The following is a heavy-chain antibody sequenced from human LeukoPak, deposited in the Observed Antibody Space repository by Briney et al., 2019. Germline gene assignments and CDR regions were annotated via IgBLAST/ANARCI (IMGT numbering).Heavy chain of an antibody. CDR3: PRRRGFFYYFDY. V-gene: IGHV4-39*01. CDR1: GGSISSTSYY. J-gene: IGHJ4*02. Sequence: PSETLSLTCTVSGGSISSTSYYWGWIRQPPGRGLEWIGNIYYTGTTSYNPSLKSRVAVSVDTSKNQFSLKLSAVTAADTAVYYYPRRRGFFYYFDYWGQGSLVTVSS. D-gene: IGHD3-10*01. CDR2: IYYTGTT.